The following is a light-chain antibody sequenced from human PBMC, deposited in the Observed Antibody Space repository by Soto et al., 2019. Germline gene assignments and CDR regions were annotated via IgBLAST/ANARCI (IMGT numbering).Light chain of an antibody. CDR3: AAWDGSLSGWV. CDR1: SSNIGSKY. V-gene: IGLV1-47*01. Sequence: QSVLTQPPSASGTPGQRVTISCSGSSSNIGSKYVYWYQQLPGTAPKLLIYRNDQRPSGGPDRFSGSNSGPSASLAISGLRSEDEADYYCAAWDGSLSGWVFGGGTKLTVL. CDR2: RND. J-gene: IGLJ3*02.